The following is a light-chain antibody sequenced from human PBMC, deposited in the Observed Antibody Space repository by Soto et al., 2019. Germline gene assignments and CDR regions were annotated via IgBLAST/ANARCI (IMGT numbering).Light chain of an antibody. V-gene: IGKV1-12*01. J-gene: IGKJ4*01. CDR3: QPPKIFPLT. CDR2: AAS. Sequence: DIQMTQSPSSVSSSVGDRVTITCRASQGISSWLACYQQKLGKPPKLLIYAASSLQSEVPSRFRGSGSGTDFTLTISSLKHEEFATYDCQPPKIFPLTFGGENKVEIK. CDR1: QGISSW.